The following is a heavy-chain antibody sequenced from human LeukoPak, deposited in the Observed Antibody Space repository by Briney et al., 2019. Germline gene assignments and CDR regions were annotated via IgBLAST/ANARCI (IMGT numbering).Heavy chain of an antibody. CDR3: ARGSEHSSGCQGG. CDR2: ISGSGGST. D-gene: IGHD6-19*01. J-gene: IGHJ4*02. Sequence: PGGPLRLSCAASGFTFSSYAMSWVRQAPGKGLEWVSAISGSGGSTYYADSVKGRFTISRDNSKNTLYLQMDSLRAEDTAVYYCARGSEHSSGCQGGWGQGTLVTVSS. CDR1: GFTFSSYA. V-gene: IGHV3-23*01.